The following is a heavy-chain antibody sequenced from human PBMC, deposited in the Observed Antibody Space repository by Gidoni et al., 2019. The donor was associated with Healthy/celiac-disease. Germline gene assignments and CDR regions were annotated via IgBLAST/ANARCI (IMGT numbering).Heavy chain of an antibody. J-gene: IGHJ6*02. V-gene: IGHV3-7*01. Sequence: EVQLVESGGGLVQPGGSLRLSCAASGFTFSSYWMSWVRQAPGKGLEWVANIKQDGSEKYYVDSVKGRFTISRDNAKNSLYLQMNSLRAEDTAVYYCARDGDDILTGYTKRYYYYGMDVWGQGTTVTVSS. CDR1: GFTFSSYW. CDR3: ARDGDDILTGYTKRYYYYGMDV. CDR2: IKQDGSEK. D-gene: IGHD3-9*01.